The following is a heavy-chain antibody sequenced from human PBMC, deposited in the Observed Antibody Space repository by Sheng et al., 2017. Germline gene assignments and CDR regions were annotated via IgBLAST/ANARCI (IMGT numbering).Heavy chain of an antibody. CDR2: IYYSGST. J-gene: IGHJ4*02. CDR1: GGSVSSGSYY. V-gene: IGHV4-61*01. D-gene: IGHD6-13*01. CDR3: ARGVVGYSSSWYDY. Sequence: QVQLQESGPGLVKPSETLSLTCTVSGGSVSSGSYYWSWIRQPPGKGLEWIGYIYYSGSTNYNPSLKSRVTISVDTSKNQFSLKLSSVTAADTAVYYCARGVVGYSSSWYDYWGQGTLVTVSS.